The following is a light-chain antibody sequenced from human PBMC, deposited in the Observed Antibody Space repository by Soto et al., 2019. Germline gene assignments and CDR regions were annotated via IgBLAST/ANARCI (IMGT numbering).Light chain of an antibody. CDR1: QSVSNNY. V-gene: IGKV3-20*01. Sequence: EIVFTQSPCSLSLSAGERATLSCRASQSVSNNYLAWYQQQPGQAPRLLIYGASNRATGIPDRFSGSGSGTDFTLTISRLEPEDFAVYYCQQYGSSGTFGQGTKVDIK. J-gene: IGKJ1*01. CDR3: QQYGSSGT. CDR2: GAS.